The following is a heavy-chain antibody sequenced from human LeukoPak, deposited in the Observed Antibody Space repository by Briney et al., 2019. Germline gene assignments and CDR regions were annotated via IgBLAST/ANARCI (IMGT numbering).Heavy chain of an antibody. CDR3: ARSRRGYYMDV. V-gene: IGHV1-8*02. CDR2: MNPGSGDT. Sequence: GSSVKVSCKASGYTFSNFDVNWVRQAPGQGLEWMAWMNPGSGDTGYEGKFQARLTMSRNTSITTASMELCSLTSEDTAVYYCARSRRGYYMDVWGKGTTVIVSS. CDR1: GYTFSNFD. J-gene: IGHJ6*03.